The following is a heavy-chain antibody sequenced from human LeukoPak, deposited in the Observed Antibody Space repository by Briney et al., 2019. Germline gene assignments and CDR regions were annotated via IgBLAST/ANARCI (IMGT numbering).Heavy chain of an antibody. Sequence: SETLSLTCAVYGGSFSGYYWSWIRQPPGKGLEWIGEINHSGSTNYNPSLKSRVTISVDTSKNQSSLKLSSVTAADTAEYYCARGRPQRGYFQHWGQGTLVTVSS. J-gene: IGHJ1*01. V-gene: IGHV4-34*01. CDR1: GGSFSGYY. CDR3: ARGRPQRGYFQH. CDR2: INHSGST.